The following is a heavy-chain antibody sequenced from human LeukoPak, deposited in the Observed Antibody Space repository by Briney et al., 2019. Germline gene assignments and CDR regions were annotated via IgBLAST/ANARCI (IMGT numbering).Heavy chain of an antibody. V-gene: IGHV4-34*01. CDR1: GGSFSGYY. CDR2: INHSGST. D-gene: IGHD1-26*01. Sequence: ETSETPSLTCAVYGGSFSGYYWSWIRQPPGKGLEWIGEINHSGSTNYNPSPKSRVTISVDTSKNQFSLKLSSVTAADTAVYYCARGIYRPNWFDPWGQGTLLTVSS. J-gene: IGHJ5*02. CDR3: ARGIYRPNWFDP.